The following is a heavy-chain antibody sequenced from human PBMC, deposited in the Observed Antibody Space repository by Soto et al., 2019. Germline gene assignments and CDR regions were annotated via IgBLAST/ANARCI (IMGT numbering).Heavy chain of an antibody. CDR2: IDSAGNT. CDR1: EFSVSGNY. CDR3: AGTYYYDNSHYSWRGFDC. V-gene: IGHV3-53*01. Sequence: GGSLRLSCAASEFSVSGNYMSWVRQAPGKXLEWVSIIDSAGNTYYSDSVKGRFTISRDNFKNTLYLQMDSLRADDTAVYYCAGTYYYDNSHYSWRGFDCWGQGTLVTVSS. D-gene: IGHD3-22*01. J-gene: IGHJ4*02.